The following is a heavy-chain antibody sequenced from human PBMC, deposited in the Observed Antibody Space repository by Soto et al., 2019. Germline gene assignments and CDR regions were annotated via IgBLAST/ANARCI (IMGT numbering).Heavy chain of an antibody. CDR3: AKRVTVTTEFYGMDV. CDR1: GFTFSSYG. V-gene: IGHV3-30*18. CDR2: ISYDGSNK. Sequence: GGSLRLSCAASGFTFSSYGMHWCRQAPGKGLEWVAVISYDGSNKYYADSVKGRFTISRDNSKNTLYLQMNSLRAEDTAVYYCAKRVTVTTEFYGMDVWGQGTTVTVSS. J-gene: IGHJ6*02. D-gene: IGHD4-17*01.